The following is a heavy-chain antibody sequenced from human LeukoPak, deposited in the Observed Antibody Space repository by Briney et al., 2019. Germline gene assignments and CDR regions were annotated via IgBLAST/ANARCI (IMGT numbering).Heavy chain of an antibody. Sequence: ASVKVSCKASGYTFTGYYMHWVRQAPGQGLEWMGWINPNSGGTNYAQKFQGRVTMTRDTSISTAYMELSRLRSDDTAVYYCARPTGTLNNWFDPWGQGTLVTVSS. CDR2: INPNSGGT. V-gene: IGHV1-2*02. CDR3: ARPTGTLNNWFDP. D-gene: IGHD1-1*01. CDR1: GYTFTGYY. J-gene: IGHJ5*02.